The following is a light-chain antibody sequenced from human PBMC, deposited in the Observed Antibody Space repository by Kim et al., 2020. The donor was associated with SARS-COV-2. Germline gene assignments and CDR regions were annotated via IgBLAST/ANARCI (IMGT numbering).Light chain of an antibody. CDR2: EAS. V-gene: IGKV3-20*01. Sequence: VLTQSPGTLSLSPGDSATLSCRASQSVSGTYLAWYQQKLGQPPRLLIYEASTRATGIPLRFSGSGSGTDFTLTINRLEPEDFAVYYCHQYGSSPRTFGQGTKVDIK. CDR3: HQYGSSPRT. J-gene: IGKJ1*01. CDR1: QSVSGTY.